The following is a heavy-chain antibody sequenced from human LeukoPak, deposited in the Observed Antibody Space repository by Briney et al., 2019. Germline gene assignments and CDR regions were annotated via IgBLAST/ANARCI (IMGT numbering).Heavy chain of an antibody. CDR3: AKNRGANYYNYYMDV. J-gene: IGHJ6*03. D-gene: IGHD4/OR15-4a*01. CDR2: IGGGGRDT. V-gene: IGHV3-23*01. CDR1: GFTFSTYA. Sequence: GGSLGLSCAASGFTFSTYAMSWVRQAPGKGLEWLSTIGGGGRDTFYADSVKGRFTVSRDNSKNTLYLQMSSLRAEDTAVYFCAKNRGANYYNYYMDVWGKGTTVTVSS.